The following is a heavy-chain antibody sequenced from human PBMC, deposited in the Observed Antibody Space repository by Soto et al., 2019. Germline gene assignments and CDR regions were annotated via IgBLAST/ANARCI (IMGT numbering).Heavy chain of an antibody. D-gene: IGHD5-12*01. V-gene: IGHV4-31*03. CDR1: GGSISRGGYY. CDR3: ARKDSGYADYMDV. J-gene: IGHJ6*03. Sequence: QVQLQESGRGLVKPSQTLSLTCTVSGGSISRGGYYWSWIRQHPGKGLEWIGYIYYSGGTYYNPSLKSRVTISVDTSENQFSLRLSSVTAADTAVYYCARKDSGYADYMDVWGEGTTVTVSS. CDR2: IYYSGGT.